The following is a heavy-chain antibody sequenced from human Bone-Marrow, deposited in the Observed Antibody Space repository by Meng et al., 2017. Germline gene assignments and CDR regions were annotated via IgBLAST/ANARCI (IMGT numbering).Heavy chain of an antibody. V-gene: IGHV4-39*07. CDR3: SRGDAWGWELLVF. CDR1: GGSVSTSSHY. CDR2: IYYSGHT. J-gene: IGHJ4*02. Sequence: SETLSLTCTVSGGSVSTSSHYWGWIRQPPGKGLEWIGTIYYSGHTYYNPSLKSRTTVSVDTSKNQFSLKLNSVTAADTAVYYCSRGDAWGWELLVFWAQGTRVTVSS. D-gene: IGHD1-26*01.